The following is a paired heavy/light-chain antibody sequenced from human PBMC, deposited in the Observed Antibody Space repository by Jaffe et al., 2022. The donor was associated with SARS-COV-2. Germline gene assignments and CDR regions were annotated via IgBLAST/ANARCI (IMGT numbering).Light chain of an antibody. V-gene: IGKV4-1*01. J-gene: IGKJ3*01. CDR3: QQYYTTPFT. CDR1: HSVLYSSDNKNY. Sequence: DIVMTQSPDSLAVSLGERATINCESSHSVLYSSDNKNYLAWYQQKPGQPPKLLIYWASTRESGVPDRFSGSGSGTDFTLTISSLQAEDVAVYYCQQYYTTPFTFGPGTKVDIK. CDR2: WAS.
Heavy chain of an antibody. D-gene: IGHD3-10*01. J-gene: IGHJ4*02. CDR3: ARVPRSANYFDY. CDR2: IYPGDSDI. V-gene: IGHV5-51*01. Sequence: EVQLVQSGAEVKKPGESLKISCKGSGYSFSNYWIGWVRQMPGKGLDWMGIIYPGDSDIKYSPSFQAQVNISADKSISTAYLQWSSLKASDTAIYYCARVPRSANYFDYWGQGTLVTVSS. CDR1: GYSFSNYW.